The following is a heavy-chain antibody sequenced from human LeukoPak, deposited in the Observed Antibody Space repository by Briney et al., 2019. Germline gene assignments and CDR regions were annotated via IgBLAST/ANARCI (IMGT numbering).Heavy chain of an antibody. D-gene: IGHD5-18*01. CDR2: ISGYNGNT. J-gene: IGHJ6*02. CDR1: GYTFTSYA. V-gene: IGHV1-18*01. CDR3: ARGYSYGSDYYYGMDV. Sequence: GASVKVSFKASGYTFTSYAISWVRQAPGQGLEWMGWISGYNGNTEYAQKVQGRVTMTTDTSTSTAYMELRSLRSDDTAVYYCARGYSYGSDYYYGMDVWGQGTTVTVSS.